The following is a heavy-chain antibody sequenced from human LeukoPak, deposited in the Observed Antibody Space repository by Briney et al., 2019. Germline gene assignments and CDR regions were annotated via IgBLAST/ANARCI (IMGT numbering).Heavy chain of an antibody. Sequence: SETLSLTCTVSGGSISSRSYYWGWIRQPPGKGLEWIGSIYYSGSTYYNPSLKSRVTISVDTSKNQFSLKLRSVTVADTAVYYCARGRFSYGGYFDYWGQGTLVTVSS. J-gene: IGHJ4*02. V-gene: IGHV4-39*07. CDR2: IYYSGST. CDR3: ARGRFSYGGYFDY. D-gene: IGHD5-18*01. CDR1: GGSISSRSYY.